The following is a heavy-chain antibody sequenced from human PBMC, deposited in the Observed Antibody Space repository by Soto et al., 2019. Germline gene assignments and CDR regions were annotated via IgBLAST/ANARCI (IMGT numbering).Heavy chain of an antibody. CDR2: ITTTGSNT. V-gene: IGHV3-21*01. CDR1: GFPFSVYS. J-gene: IGHJ4*02. Sequence: EVQLVESGGGLVKPGGSLRLSCAASGFPFSVYSMNWVRQAPGKGLEWVSSITTTGSNTYYKDSVQGRFTISRDNAKNSLVLHMDSLRAEDTAMYYCARDKNWSVDYWGQGTLVTVSS. D-gene: IGHD1-1*01. CDR3: ARDKNWSVDY.